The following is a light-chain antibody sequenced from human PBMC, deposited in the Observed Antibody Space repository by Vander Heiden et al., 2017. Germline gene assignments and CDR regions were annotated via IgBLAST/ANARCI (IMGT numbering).Light chain of an antibody. J-gene: IGLJ2*01. CDR3: QAWDSSTAV. V-gene: IGLV3-1*01. Sequence: SYELTQPPPVSVSPGQTASITCSGDKLGDKYACWYQQKPGQSPVLVIYQDTKRPSGIPERFSGSHSGSTATLTIGGTQAMDEADYYCQAWDSSTAVFGGGTKLTVL. CDR2: QDT. CDR1: KLGDKY.